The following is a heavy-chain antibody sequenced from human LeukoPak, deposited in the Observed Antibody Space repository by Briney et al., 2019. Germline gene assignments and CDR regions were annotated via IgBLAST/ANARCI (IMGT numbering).Heavy chain of an antibody. CDR3: ARAPAGYGGTCPFDS. Sequence: SETLSLTCDVSSASISGYWWSWIRQPAGKGLEWIGRMYTDGDTNYNPALKSRVTVSVDTSKNLFSLKLISVTAADTAVYYCARAPAGYGGTCPFDSWGQGTLVTVSS. CDR2: MYTDGDT. V-gene: IGHV4-4*07. CDR1: SASISGYW. J-gene: IGHJ4*02. D-gene: IGHD2-15*01.